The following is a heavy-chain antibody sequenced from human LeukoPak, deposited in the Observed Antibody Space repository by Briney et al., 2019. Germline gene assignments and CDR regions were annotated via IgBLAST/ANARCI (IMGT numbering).Heavy chain of an antibody. CDR3: AREIVSAVAGNFDY. J-gene: IGHJ4*02. D-gene: IGHD6-19*01. CDR1: GFTFSSYE. CDR2: ISSSGSTR. Sequence: PGGSLRLSCAASGFTFSSYEMNWVRQAPAKGLEWVSYISSSGSTRTYADSVKGRFTISRDNAKNSLYLEMNSLRAEDTAVYYCAREIVSAVAGNFDYWGQGTLVTVSS. V-gene: IGHV3-48*03.